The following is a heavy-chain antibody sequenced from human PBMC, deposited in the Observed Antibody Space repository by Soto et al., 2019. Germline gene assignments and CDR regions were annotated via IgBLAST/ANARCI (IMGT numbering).Heavy chain of an antibody. V-gene: IGHV3-23*01. CDR1: GFTFSSYA. Sequence: EVQLLESGGGLVQPGGSLRLSCAASGFTFSSYAMSWVRQGPGKGLEWVSAIRGSGGSTYYADSVKGLSTISRDNTKNTLYLQMNSLRAEDTALYYCAKGPALYGDYASYWGQGTLVTVSS. J-gene: IGHJ4*02. CDR2: IRGSGGST. CDR3: AKGPALYGDYASY. D-gene: IGHD4-17*01.